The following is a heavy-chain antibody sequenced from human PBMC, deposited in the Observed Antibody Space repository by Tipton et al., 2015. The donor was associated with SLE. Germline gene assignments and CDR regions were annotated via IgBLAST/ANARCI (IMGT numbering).Heavy chain of an antibody. J-gene: IGHJ2*01. V-gene: IGHV4-59*12. Sequence: TLSLTCSVSGGSISDYFWSWIRQAPGKGPERIGHMSDSGDTNYNPSLKSRATMSVETSKNQFSLKLISVTAADTAVYYCARESLNPVTTVHYYFDLWGRGTLVTVSS. CDR2: MSDSGDT. CDR3: ARESLNPVTTVHYYFDL. D-gene: IGHD4-11*01. CDR1: GGSISDYF.